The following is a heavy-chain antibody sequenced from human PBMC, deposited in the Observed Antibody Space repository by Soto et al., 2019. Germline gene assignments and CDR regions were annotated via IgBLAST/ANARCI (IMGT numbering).Heavy chain of an antibody. Sequence: PGGSLRLSCAASGFTFSGYWMSWLRQVPGEGPEWVANIKQDGSEKYYVNSVRGRFSISRDNAKNSLYLQMSSVRVDDTAVYYWARGKGYFDPWGQGTLVTVSS. D-gene: IGHD1-1*01. J-gene: IGHJ5*02. CDR2: IKQDGSEK. CDR3: ARGKGYFDP. CDR1: GFTFSGYW. V-gene: IGHV3-7*04.